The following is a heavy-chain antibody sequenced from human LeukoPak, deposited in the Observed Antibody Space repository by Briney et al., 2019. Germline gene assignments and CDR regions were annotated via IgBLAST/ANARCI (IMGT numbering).Heavy chain of an antibody. J-gene: IGHJ4*02. Sequence: GSLRLSCAASGFTFSSYSMNWVRQAPGKGLEWVSSISSSSSYICYADSVKGRFTISRDNAKNSLYLQMNSLRAEDTAVYYCARVGQAGGYDFGSFDYWGQGTLVTVSS. V-gene: IGHV3-21*01. D-gene: IGHD5-12*01. CDR2: ISSSSSYI. CDR3: ARVGQAGGYDFGSFDY. CDR1: GFTFSSYS.